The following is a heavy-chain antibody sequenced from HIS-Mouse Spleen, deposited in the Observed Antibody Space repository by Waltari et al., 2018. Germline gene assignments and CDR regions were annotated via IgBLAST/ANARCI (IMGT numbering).Heavy chain of an antibody. CDR3: AKEGLIVGATNWFDP. D-gene: IGHD1-26*01. Sequence: QVQLVESGGGVVQPGRSLRLSCAASGSTFGSYGMHWVRQAPGKGLEWVAVISYDGSNKYYADSVKGRFTISRDNSKNTLYLQMNSLRAEDTAVYYCAKEGLIVGATNWFDPWGQGTLVTVSS. CDR2: ISYDGSNK. V-gene: IGHV3-30*18. CDR1: GSTFGSYG. J-gene: IGHJ5*02.